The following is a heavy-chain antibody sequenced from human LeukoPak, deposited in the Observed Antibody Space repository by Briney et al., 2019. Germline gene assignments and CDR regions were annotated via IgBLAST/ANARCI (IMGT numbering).Heavy chain of an antibody. CDR2: MNPNSGNT. J-gene: IGHJ4*02. Sequence: ASAKVSCKASGYTFTSYDINWVRQATGQGLEWMGWMNPNSGNTGYAQKFQGRVTMTRNTSISTAYMELSSLRSEDTAVYYCARGYYGGKPIDYWGQGTLVTVSS. V-gene: IGHV1-8*01. CDR3: ARGYYGGKPIDY. CDR1: GYTFTSYD. D-gene: IGHD4-23*01.